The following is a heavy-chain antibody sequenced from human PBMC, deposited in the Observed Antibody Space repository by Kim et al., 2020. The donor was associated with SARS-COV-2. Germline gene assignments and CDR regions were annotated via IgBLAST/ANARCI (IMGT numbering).Heavy chain of an antibody. CDR1: GFTFSSYA. Sequence: GGSLRLSCAASGFTFSSYAMHWVRQAPGKGLEWVAVISYDGSNKYYADSVKGRFTISRDNSKNTLYLQMNSLRAEDTAVYYCARDAGMTNFGVVAYYYYGMDVWGQGTTVTVSS. V-gene: IGHV3-30*04. J-gene: IGHJ6*02. CDR3: ARDAGMTNFGVVAYYYYGMDV. CDR2: ISYDGSNK. D-gene: IGHD3-3*01.